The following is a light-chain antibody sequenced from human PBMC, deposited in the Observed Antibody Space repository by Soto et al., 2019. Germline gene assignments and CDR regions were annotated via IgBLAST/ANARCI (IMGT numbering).Light chain of an antibody. J-gene: IGLJ2*01. Sequence: QSALTQPASVSGSPGQSITISCTGTSSDVGGYNYVAWYQQHPGKAPKLMIYDVRTRPSGVSNRFSGSKSGNTASLTIPGLQAEDEADYYCSSYSSSSTPVVLGGGTKLTVL. V-gene: IGLV2-14*01. CDR2: DVR. CDR3: SSYSSSSTPVV. CDR1: SSDVGGYNY.